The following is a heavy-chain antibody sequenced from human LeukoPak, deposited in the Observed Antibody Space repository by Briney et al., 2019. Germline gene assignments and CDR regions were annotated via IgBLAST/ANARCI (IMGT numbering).Heavy chain of an antibody. Sequence: SEILSLTCTVSGGSISSSSYYWGWIRQPPGKGLEWIGSIYYSGSTYYNPSLKSRVTISVDTSKNQFSLKLSSVTAADTAVYYCASRERGYSYGVYGMDVWGQGTTVTVSS. J-gene: IGHJ6*02. CDR3: ASRERGYSYGVYGMDV. CDR1: GGSISSSSYY. V-gene: IGHV4-39*01. D-gene: IGHD5-18*01. CDR2: IYYSGST.